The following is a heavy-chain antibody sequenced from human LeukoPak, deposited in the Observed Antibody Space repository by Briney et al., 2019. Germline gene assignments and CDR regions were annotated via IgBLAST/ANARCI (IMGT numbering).Heavy chain of an antibody. V-gene: IGHV3-33*01. J-gene: IGHJ4*02. CDR2: TYYDGSNK. CDR3: ARDRDGSSYFDY. Sequence: GGSLRLSCAASGFTFNSYGMHWVRQAPGKGLEWVAVTYYDGSNKYYADSVKGRFTISRDNSKNTLYLEMNSLRAEDTALYYCARDRDGSSYFDYWGLGTLVTVSS. CDR1: GFTFNSYG. D-gene: IGHD1-26*01.